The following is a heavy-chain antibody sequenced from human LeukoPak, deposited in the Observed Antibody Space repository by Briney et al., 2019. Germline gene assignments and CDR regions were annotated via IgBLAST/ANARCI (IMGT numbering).Heavy chain of an antibody. V-gene: IGHV1-24*01. CDR3: ATYPKSSSSWYGSYFDY. J-gene: IGHJ4*02. Sequence: GASVKVSCKVSGYTLTELSMHWVRQAPGKGLEWMGGFDPEDGDTIYAQKFQGRVTMTEDTSTDTAYMELSSLRSEDTAVYYCATYPKSSSSWYGSYFDYWGQGTLATVSS. D-gene: IGHD6-13*01. CDR1: GYTLTELS. CDR2: FDPEDGDT.